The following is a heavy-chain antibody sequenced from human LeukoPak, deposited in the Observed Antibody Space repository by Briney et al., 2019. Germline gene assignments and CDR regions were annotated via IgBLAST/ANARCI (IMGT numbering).Heavy chain of an antibody. CDR3: ARVRTGRDGYKPLDY. CDR2: IYTSGST. D-gene: IGHD5-24*01. J-gene: IGHJ4*02. CDR1: GGSISSGSYY. Sequence: NPSETLSLTCTVSGGSISSGSYYWSWIRQPAGKGLEWIGRIYTSGSTNYNPSLKSRVTISVDTSKNQFSLKLSSVTAADTAVYYCARVRTGRDGYKPLDYWGQGTLVTVSS. V-gene: IGHV4-61*02.